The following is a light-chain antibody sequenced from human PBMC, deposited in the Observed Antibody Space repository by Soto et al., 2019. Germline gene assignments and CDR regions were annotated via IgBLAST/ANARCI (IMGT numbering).Light chain of an antibody. V-gene: IGLV2-14*03. J-gene: IGLJ1*01. CDR2: GVT. CDR1: HNDIGTYDY. Sequence: SVLTQPTSVSGSPGQSITISCTGNHNDIGTYDYVSWYQQHPGRAPRLLIHGVTTRPSGISGRFSASKSGFTTSLTISGLQPEDEADYYCSSFTSNRIYVFGPGTKVTVL. CDR3: SSFTSNRIYV.